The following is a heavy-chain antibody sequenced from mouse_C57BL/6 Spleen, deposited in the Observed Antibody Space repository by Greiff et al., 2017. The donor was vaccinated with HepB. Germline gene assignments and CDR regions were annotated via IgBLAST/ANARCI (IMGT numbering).Heavy chain of an antibody. J-gene: IGHJ3*01. D-gene: IGHD1-1*01. CDR1: GFTFSDYG. CDR3: ARHRGVEGFAY. Sequence: EVKLVESGGGLVQPGGSLKLSCAASGFTFSDYGMAWVRQAPRKGPEWVAFISNLAYSIYYADTVTGRFTISRENAKNTLYLEMRSLRSEDTAMYYCARHRGVEGFAYWGQGTLVTVSA. CDR2: ISNLAYSI. V-gene: IGHV5-15*01.